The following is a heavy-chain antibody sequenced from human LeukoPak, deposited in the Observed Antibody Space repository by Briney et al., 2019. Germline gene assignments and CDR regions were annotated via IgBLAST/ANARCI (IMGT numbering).Heavy chain of an antibody. CDR1: GFTFSSYG. CDR2: ISSSSSYI. J-gene: IGHJ3*02. CDR3: ARVDSSWPAFDI. D-gene: IGHD3-22*01. Sequence: GGSLRLSCAASGFTFSSYGMHWVRQAPGKGLEWVSSISSSSSYIYYADSVKGRFTISRDNAKNSLYLQMNSLRAEDTAVYYCARVDSSWPAFDIWGQGTMVTVSS. V-gene: IGHV3-21*01.